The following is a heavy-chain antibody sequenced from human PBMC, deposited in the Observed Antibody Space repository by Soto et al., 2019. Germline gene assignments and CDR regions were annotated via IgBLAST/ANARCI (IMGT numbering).Heavy chain of an antibody. J-gene: IGHJ3*02. Sequence: QITLKESGPTLVKPTQTLTLTCTFSGFSLSTSGVGVGWIRQPPGKALEWLALIYWDDDKRYSPSLKSRLTITKDTSKNQVVLTMTNMDPLDTATYYCAHRLGLTGPDAFDIWGQGTMVTVSS. CDR1: GFSLSTSGVG. V-gene: IGHV2-5*02. CDR3: AHRLGLTGPDAFDI. CDR2: IYWDDDK.